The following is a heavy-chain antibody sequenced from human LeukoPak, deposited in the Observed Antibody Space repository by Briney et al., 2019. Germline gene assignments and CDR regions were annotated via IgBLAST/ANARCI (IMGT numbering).Heavy chain of an antibody. CDR3: ARHTGRPQAGWFDP. J-gene: IGHJ5*02. Sequence: GESLKISCKDSGYPFSTYWVGWVRQMPGKGLEYMGIIFPGTSEVRHGPAFQGQVTISADRSISTAYLQWTSLKASDTAMYYCARHTGRPQAGWFDPWGQGTLVTVSS. CDR1: GYPFSTYW. V-gene: IGHV5-51*01. D-gene: IGHD3-10*01. CDR2: IFPGTSEV.